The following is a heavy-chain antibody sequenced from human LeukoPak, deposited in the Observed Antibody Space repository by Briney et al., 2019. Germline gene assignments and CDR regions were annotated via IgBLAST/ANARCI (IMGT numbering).Heavy chain of an antibody. CDR3: ARDFGVATIGFDY. D-gene: IGHD5-12*01. CDR1: GYTFTGYY. V-gene: IGHV1-2*02. CDR2: INPNSGGT. Sequence: GASVKVSCKASGYTFTGYYMHWVRQAPGQGLEWMGWINPNSGGTNYAQKFQGRVTMTRDTSISTAYMELSRLRSDDTAVYYCARDFGVATIGFDYWGQGTLVTVSS. J-gene: IGHJ4*02.